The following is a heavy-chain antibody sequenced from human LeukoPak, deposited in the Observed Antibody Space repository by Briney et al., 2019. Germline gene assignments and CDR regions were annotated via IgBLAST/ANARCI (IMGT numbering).Heavy chain of an antibody. Sequence: GGSLRLSCAASGFTFSSYGMHWVRQAPGKGLEWVAVIWYDGSNKYYADSVKGRFTISRDNSKNTLYLQMNSLRAEDTAVYYCAKDQGSGWYEGIDYWGQGTLVTVSS. J-gene: IGHJ4*02. CDR3: AKDQGSGWYEGIDY. V-gene: IGHV3-30*02. CDR2: IWYDGSNK. CDR1: GFTFSSYG. D-gene: IGHD6-19*01.